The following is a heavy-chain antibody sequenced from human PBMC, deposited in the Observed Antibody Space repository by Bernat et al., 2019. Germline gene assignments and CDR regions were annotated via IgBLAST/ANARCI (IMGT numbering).Heavy chain of an antibody. CDR2: INWNGGST. D-gene: IGHD3-22*01. Sequence: EVQLVESGGGVVRPGGSLRLSCAASGFTFDDYGMSWVRQAPGKGLERVSGINWNGGSTGYADSVKGRFTISRENAKNSLYLQMNSLRAEDTALYYCARGPHYYDSSGYYFDYWGQGTLVTVSS. V-gene: IGHV3-20*04. J-gene: IGHJ4*02. CDR3: ARGPHYYDSSGYYFDY. CDR1: GFTFDDYG.